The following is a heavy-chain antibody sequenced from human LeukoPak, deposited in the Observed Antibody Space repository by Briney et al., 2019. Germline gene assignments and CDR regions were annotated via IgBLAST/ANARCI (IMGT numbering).Heavy chain of an antibody. CDR2: ISSSSSYI. J-gene: IGHJ3*02. CDR3: ARDDDYGDYDAFDI. V-gene: IGHV3-21*01. D-gene: IGHD4-17*01. CDR1: GFTFSSYS. Sequence: GGSLRLSCAASGFTFSSYSMNWVRQAPGKGLEWVSSISSSSSYIYYADSVKGRFTISRDNAKNSLYLQMNSPRAEDTAVYYCARDDDYGDYDAFDIWGQGTMVTVSS.